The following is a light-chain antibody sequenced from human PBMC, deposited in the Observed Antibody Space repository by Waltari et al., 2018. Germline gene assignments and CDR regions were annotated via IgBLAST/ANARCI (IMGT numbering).Light chain of an antibody. Sequence: DIVMTQSTDSLAVSLGERANINCKSSQSLLYSSNNKYYLAWYRQKPGQPPKLLIYLASTRESGVPDRFSGSGSGTDFTLTISSLQAEDVAVYYCQQYYNIPYTFGQGTKLEIK. CDR3: QQYYNIPYT. CDR2: LAS. V-gene: IGKV4-1*01. CDR1: QSLLYSSNNKYY. J-gene: IGKJ2*01.